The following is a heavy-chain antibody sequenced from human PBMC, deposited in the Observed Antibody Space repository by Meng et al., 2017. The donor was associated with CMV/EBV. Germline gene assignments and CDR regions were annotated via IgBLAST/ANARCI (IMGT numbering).Heavy chain of an antibody. V-gene: IGHV4-59*01. CDR1: GGSISSYY. J-gene: IGHJ4*02. Sequence: SQTLSLTCAVYGGSISSYYWSWIRQPPGKGLEWIGYIYYSGSTNYNPSLKSRVTISVDTSKNQFSLKLSSVTAADTAVYYCARDRVDGITGTTSGYDYWGQGTLVTVSS. CDR2: IYYSGST. CDR3: ARDRVDGITGTTSGYDY. D-gene: IGHD1-7*01.